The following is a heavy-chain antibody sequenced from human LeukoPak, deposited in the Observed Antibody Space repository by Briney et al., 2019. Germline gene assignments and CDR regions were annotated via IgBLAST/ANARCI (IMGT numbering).Heavy chain of an antibody. Sequence: PSETLSLTCTVSGGSISNYYWSWIRQPPGKGLEWIGYIYYSGSTNYNPSLKSRVTISVDTSKNQFSLKLSSVTAADTAMYYCAREAPYKYYFDYWGQGTLVTVSS. D-gene: IGHD1-1*01. CDR1: GGSISNYY. J-gene: IGHJ4*02. CDR2: IYYSGST. V-gene: IGHV4-59*01. CDR3: AREAPYKYYFDY.